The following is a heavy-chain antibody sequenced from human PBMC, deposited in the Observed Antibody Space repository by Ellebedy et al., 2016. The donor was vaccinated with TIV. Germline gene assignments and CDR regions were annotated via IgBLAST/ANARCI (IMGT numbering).Heavy chain of an antibody. D-gene: IGHD3-10*01. CDR3: ATEPLMVRGVMPSIGMDV. J-gene: IGHJ6*02. CDR2: FDPEDGET. CDR1: GYTLTELS. V-gene: IGHV1-24*01. Sequence: ASVKVSXKVSGYTLTELSMHWVRQAPGKGLEWMGGFDPEDGETIYAQKFQGRVTMTEDTSTDTAYMELSSLRSEDTAVYYCATEPLMVRGVMPSIGMDVWGQGTTVTVSS.